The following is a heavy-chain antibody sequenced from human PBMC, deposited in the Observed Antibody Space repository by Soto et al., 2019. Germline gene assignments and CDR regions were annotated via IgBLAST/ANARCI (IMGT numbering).Heavy chain of an antibody. CDR3: ARKYCSGGSSYSYAFDI. D-gene: IGHD2-15*01. V-gene: IGHV4-59*01. J-gene: IGHJ3*02. Sequence: SETLSLTCTVSGGSISSYYWSWIRQPPGKGLEWIGYIYYSGSTNYNPSLKSRVTISVDTSKNQFSLKLSSVTAADTAVYYCARKYCSGGSSYSYAFDIWGQGTMLTVSS. CDR2: IYYSGST. CDR1: GGSISSYY.